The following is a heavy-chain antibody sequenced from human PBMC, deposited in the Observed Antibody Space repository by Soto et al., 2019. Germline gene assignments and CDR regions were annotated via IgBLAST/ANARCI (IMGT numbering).Heavy chain of an antibody. CDR1: GFTFSSYA. D-gene: IGHD6-19*01. V-gene: IGHV3-23*01. CDR2: ISGRGGST. Sequence: PGGSLRLSCAASGFTFSSYAMSWVRQAPGKGLEWVSAISGRGGSTYYVDSVKGRFTISRDNSKNTLYLQMNSLRAEDTAVYYCAKKGYSSGWSGGMDVWGQGTTVTVYS. J-gene: IGHJ6*02. CDR3: AKKGYSSGWSGGMDV.